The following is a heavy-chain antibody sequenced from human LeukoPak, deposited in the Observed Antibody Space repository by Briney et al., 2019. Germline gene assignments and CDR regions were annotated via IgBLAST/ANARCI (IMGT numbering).Heavy chain of an antibody. CDR2: INHSGST. V-gene: IGHV4-34*01. CDR3: ARGGIQWFGELLAAFDI. D-gene: IGHD3-10*01. J-gene: IGHJ3*02. Sequence: SETLSLTCAVYGGSFSGYYWSWLRQPPGKGLEWIGEINHSGSTNYNPSLKSRVTISVDTSKNQFSLKLSSVTAADTAVYYCARGGIQWFGELLAAFDIWGQGTMVTVSS. CDR1: GGSFSGYY.